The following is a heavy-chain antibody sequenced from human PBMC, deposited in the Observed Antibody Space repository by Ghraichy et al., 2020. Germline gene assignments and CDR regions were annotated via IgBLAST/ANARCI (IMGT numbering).Heavy chain of an antibody. D-gene: IGHD3-22*01. J-gene: IGHJ4*02. CDR1: GFTFSDYY. V-gene: IGHV3-11*06. CDR2: ISSSSSYT. Sequence: GSLRLSCAASGFTFSDYYMSWIRQAPGKGLEWVSYISSSSSYTNYADSVKGRFTISRDNAKNSLYLQMNSLRAEDTAVYYCARDSFAYDSSGYYRFDYWGQGTLVTVSS. CDR3: ARDSFAYDSSGYYRFDY.